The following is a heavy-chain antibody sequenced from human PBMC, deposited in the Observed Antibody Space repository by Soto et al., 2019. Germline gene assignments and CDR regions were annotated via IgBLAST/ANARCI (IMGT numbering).Heavy chain of an antibody. Sequence: QVQLQESGPGLVKPSQTLSLTCTVSGGSISSGDYYWSWIRQPPGKGLEWIGYIYYSGSTYYNPSLKSRVTISVDTSKNQFSLKLSSVTAADTAVYYCARDPLDCSGGSCYSFDYWGQGTLVTVSS. V-gene: IGHV4-30-4*01. J-gene: IGHJ4*02. CDR2: IYYSGST. CDR1: GGSISSGDYY. CDR3: ARDPLDCSGGSCYSFDY. D-gene: IGHD2-15*01.